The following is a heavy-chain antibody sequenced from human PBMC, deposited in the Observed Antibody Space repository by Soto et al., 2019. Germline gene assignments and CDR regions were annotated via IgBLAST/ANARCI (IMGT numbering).Heavy chain of an antibody. J-gene: IGHJ4*02. CDR1: GFTFNNYA. CDR2: ISGGGDTT. CDR3: AKGRGGSGSLTPRVDF. D-gene: IGHD3-10*01. Sequence: EVQLLGSGGGLVQPGGSLRLSCAASGFTFNNYAMTWVRQAPGKGLEWVSAISGGGDTTSYADSVKGRFTVSRDGSKNTLSLQMSSLRAEDTALYYCAKGRGGSGSLTPRVDFWGQGTPVTVSS. V-gene: IGHV3-23*01.